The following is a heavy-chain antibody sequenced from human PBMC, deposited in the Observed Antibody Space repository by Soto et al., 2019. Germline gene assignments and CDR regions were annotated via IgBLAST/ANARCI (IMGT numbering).Heavy chain of an antibody. CDR2: INAYNGNT. Sequence: QVQLVQSGXXXXXPGASVKVSCKASGYTFTSYGISWVRQAPGQGLEWMGWINAYNGNTNYAQNLQGRLTMTTDTSTSTAYMELRSLRSDDTAVYYCARDWFGVDYWGQGTLVTVSS. CDR3: ARDWFGVDY. CDR1: GYTFTSYG. V-gene: IGHV1-18*01. D-gene: IGHD3-16*01. J-gene: IGHJ4*02.